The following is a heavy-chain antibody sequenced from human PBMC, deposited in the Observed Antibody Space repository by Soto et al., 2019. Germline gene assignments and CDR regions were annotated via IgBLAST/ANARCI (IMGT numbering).Heavy chain of an antibody. CDR1: GGSISSFY. Sequence: SETLSLTCTVAGGSISSFYWSWVRQPAGKGLEWIGRIYSSGTTNYSPSLKSRVTMSVDTSTDQFSLKLTSVTAADTAVYFCARGPFCGGDCYFGVWGQGTQVTVSS. D-gene: IGHD2-21*02. J-gene: IGHJ4*02. CDR2: IYSSGTT. V-gene: IGHV4-4*07. CDR3: ARGPFCGGDCYFGV.